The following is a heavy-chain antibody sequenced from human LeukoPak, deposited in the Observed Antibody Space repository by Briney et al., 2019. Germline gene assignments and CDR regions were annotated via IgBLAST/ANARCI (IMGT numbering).Heavy chain of an antibody. Sequence: GGSLRLSCAASGFTFSSYSMNWVRQAPGKGLEWVSYISSSSSTIYYADSVKGRFTISRDNAKNSLYLQMNSLRAEDTAVYYCARDRDFGVGNWFDPWGQGVLVTVSA. CDR3: ARDRDFGVGNWFDP. D-gene: IGHD3-3*01. J-gene: IGHJ5*02. CDR1: GFTFSSYS. V-gene: IGHV3-48*04. CDR2: ISSSSSTI.